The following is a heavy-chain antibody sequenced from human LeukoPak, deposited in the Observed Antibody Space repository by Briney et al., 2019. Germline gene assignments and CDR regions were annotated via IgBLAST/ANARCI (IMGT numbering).Heavy chain of an antibody. D-gene: IGHD1/OR15-1a*01. V-gene: IGHV1-69*13. J-gene: IGHJ5*02. CDR2: IIPIFGTA. Sequence: SVKVSCKASGGTFSSYAISWVRQAPGQGLEWMGGIIPIFGTANYAQKFQGRVTITADESTSTAYMELSSLRSEDTAVYYCALTGSHPAGTFDPWGQGTLVTVSS. CDR1: GGTFSSYA. CDR3: ALTGSHPAGTFDP.